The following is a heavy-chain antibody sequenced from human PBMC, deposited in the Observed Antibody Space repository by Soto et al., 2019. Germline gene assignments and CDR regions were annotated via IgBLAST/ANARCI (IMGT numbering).Heavy chain of an antibody. J-gene: IGHJ6*03. D-gene: IGHD1-1*01. CDR1: GGSISSSSYY. V-gene: IGHV4-39*01. Sequence: SETLSLTCTVSGGSISSSSYYWGWIRQPPGKGLEWIGSIYYSGSTYYNPSLKSRVTISVDTSKNQFSLKLSSVTAADTAVYYCASLSPYNGPSGYYYYMDVWGKGTTVTVSS. CDR2: IYYSGST. CDR3: ASLSPYNGPSGYYYYMDV.